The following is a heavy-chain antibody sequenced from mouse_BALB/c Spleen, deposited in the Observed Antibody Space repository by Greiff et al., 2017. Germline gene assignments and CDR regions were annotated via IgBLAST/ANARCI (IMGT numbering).Heavy chain of an antibody. CDR2: IFPGDGST. J-gene: IGHJ1*01. V-gene: IGHV1S56*01. CDR3: ARSYYYGSSAWYFDV. D-gene: IGHD1-1*01. Sequence: QVQLQQSGAELVKPGASVKLSCKASGYTFTSYDINWVRQRPEQGLEWIGWIFPGDGSTKYNEKFKGKATLTTDKSSSTAYMHLSRLTSEDSAVYFCARSYYYGSSAWYFDVWGAGTTVTVSS. CDR1: GYTFTSYD.